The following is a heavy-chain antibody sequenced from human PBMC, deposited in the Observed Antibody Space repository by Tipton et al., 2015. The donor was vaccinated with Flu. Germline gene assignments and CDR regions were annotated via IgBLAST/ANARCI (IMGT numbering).Heavy chain of an antibody. V-gene: IGHV4-59*01. CDR3: ARTPPRGGFDY. CDR1: GGSISSYY. CDR2: IYYSGNT. J-gene: IGHJ4*02. Sequence: GLVKPSETLSLTCTVSGGSISSYYWSWIRQPPGKRLEWIGYIYYSGNTKYNPSLKSRVTISVDTSKNQFSLKLSSVTAADTAVYYCARTPPRGGFDYWGQGTLVTVSS.